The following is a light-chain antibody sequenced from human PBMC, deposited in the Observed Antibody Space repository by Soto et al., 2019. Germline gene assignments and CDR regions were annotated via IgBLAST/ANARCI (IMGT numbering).Light chain of an antibody. J-gene: IGKJ5*01. CDR3: QQYGGYPIT. V-gene: IGKV3-20*01. Sequence: IVLTESPGTLSLSPGERVTLSCMAIQSVTTRLAWQQHKPGQAPTLLISGASNRASGVPVRFSGSGSGTDFTLTITRLEPEDFEMYYCQQYGGYPITFGLGTRLENK. CDR1: QSVTTR. CDR2: GAS.